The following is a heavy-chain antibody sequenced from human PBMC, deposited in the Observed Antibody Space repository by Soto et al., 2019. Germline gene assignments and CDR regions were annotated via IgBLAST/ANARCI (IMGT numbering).Heavy chain of an antibody. CDR3: AKDNLWFGELDAFDI. J-gene: IGHJ3*02. D-gene: IGHD3-10*01. V-gene: IGHV3-9*01. CDR2: ISWNSGSI. CDR1: GFTFDDYA. Sequence: GGSLRLSCAASGFTFDDYAMHWVRQAPGKGLEWVSGISWNSGSIGYADSVKGRFTISRDNAKNSLYLQMNSLRAEDTALYYCAKDNLWFGELDAFDIWGQGTMVTVSS.